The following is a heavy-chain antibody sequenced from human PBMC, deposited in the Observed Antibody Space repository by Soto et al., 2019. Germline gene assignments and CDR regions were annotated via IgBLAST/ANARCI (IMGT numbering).Heavy chain of an antibody. D-gene: IGHD1-1*01. CDR1: GYTFTRYG. V-gene: IGHV1-18*04. J-gene: IGHJ5*02. CDR3: ASVWLEHKRRLENWFGP. Sequence: ASVKVSCKASGYTFTRYGISWVRQAPGQGLEWMGWISAYNGDTNYAQKLQGRVTMTTDTSTDTAYMELRSLRSDDTAVYYCASVWLEHKRRLENWFGPWGQGTLGTVPS. CDR2: ISAYNGDT.